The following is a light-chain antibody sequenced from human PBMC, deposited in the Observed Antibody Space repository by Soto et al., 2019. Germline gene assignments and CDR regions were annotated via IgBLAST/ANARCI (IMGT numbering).Light chain of an antibody. J-gene: IGLJ1*01. Sequence: QSVRTQPASVSGSPGQSITISCTGTSSDVGGYNLVSWYQQHPGKAPKVVIYDGNKRPSGISYRFSASKSGNTASLTISGLRTEEQAHYYCCSYAGHSPFLFGSGTKLTVL. V-gene: IGLV2-23*03. CDR1: SSDVGGYNL. CDR3: CSYAGHSPFL. CDR2: DGN.